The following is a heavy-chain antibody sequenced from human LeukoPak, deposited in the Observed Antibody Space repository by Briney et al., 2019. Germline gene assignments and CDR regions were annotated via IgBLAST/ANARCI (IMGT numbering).Heavy chain of an antibody. Sequence: GGSLRLSCAASGFTFSTNYMSWVRQAPGKGLEGVSVIYSGGSPYYADSVKGRFTISRDNSKNTLHLQMNSLSAEDTAVYYCARDLNYYDSSGYGHWGQGTLVTVSS. CDR1: GFTFSTNY. CDR3: ARDLNYYDSSGYGH. CDR2: IYSGGSP. J-gene: IGHJ4*02. D-gene: IGHD3-22*01. V-gene: IGHV3-53*01.